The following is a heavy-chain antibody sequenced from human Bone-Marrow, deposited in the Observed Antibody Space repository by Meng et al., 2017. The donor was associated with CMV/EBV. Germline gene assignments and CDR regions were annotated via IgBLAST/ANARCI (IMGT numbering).Heavy chain of an antibody. V-gene: IGHV1-2*02. D-gene: IGHD3-9*01. CDR3: ARDLRYFDWLPLYY. J-gene: IGHJ4*02. CDR1: GGTFSSYA. Sequence: QVQLVQSGAEVKKPGSSVKVSCKASGGTFSSYAISWVRQAPGQGLEWMGWINPNSGGTNYAQKFQGRVTMTRDTSISTAYMELSRLRSDDTAVYYCARDLRYFDWLPLYYWGQGTLVTVSS. CDR2: INPNSGGT.